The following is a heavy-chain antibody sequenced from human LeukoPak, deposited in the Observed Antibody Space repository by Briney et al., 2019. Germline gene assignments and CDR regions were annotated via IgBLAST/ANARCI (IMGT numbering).Heavy chain of an antibody. V-gene: IGHV4-38-2*01. J-gene: IGHJ3*02. CDR3: ARGVDIVVVPAAMCAFDI. CDR1: GYSISSGYY. Sequence: RTSETLPLTCAVSGYSISSGYYWGWIRQPPGQGLAWIGGIYHSGSTYYNPSLKSRVTISVDTSKNQFSLKLSSVTAADTAVYYCARGVDIVVVPAAMCAFDIWGQGTMVTVSS. D-gene: IGHD2-2*01. CDR2: IYHSGST.